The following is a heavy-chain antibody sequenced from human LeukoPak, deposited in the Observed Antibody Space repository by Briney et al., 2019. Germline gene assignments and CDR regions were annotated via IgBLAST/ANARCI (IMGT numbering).Heavy chain of an antibody. CDR3: AKSITMIVVVNSRGLDY. J-gene: IGHJ4*02. Sequence: ASVKVSCKASGYTFTSYYMHWVRQAPGQGLEWMGIINPSGDSTSYAQKFQGRVTMTRDTSTSTVYMELSSLRSEDTAVYYSAKSITMIVVVNSRGLDYWGQGTLVTVSS. V-gene: IGHV1-46*01. CDR1: GYTFTSYY. D-gene: IGHD3-22*01. CDR2: INPSGDST.